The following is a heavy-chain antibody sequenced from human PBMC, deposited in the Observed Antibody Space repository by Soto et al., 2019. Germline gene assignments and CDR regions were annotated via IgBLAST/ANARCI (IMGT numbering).Heavy chain of an antibody. CDR2: MNPNSGNT. CDR3: ARGPYSYGPGYYYYYMDV. V-gene: IGHV1-8*01. CDR1: GYTFTSYD. J-gene: IGHJ6*03. Sequence: ASVKVSCKASGYTFTSYDINWVRQATGQGLEWMGWMNPNSGNTGYAQKFQGRVTMTRNTSISTAYMELSSLRSEDTAVYYCARGPYSYGPGYYYYYMDVWGKGTTVTVSS. D-gene: IGHD5-18*01.